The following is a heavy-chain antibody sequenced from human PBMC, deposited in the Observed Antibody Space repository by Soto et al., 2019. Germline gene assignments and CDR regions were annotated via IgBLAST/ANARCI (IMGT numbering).Heavy chain of an antibody. D-gene: IGHD5-12*01. CDR2: INAGNGNT. V-gene: IGHV1-3*01. J-gene: IGHJ4*02. CDR1: RYTFARCT. CDR3: ARDGVATMRGSGWLGY. Sequence: ASVKVSCKASRYTFARCTMNSVRQSPEQRLEWMGWINAGNGNTKYSQKFRGRVTITRDTSASTAYMELSSLRSEDKAVYYCARDGVATMRGSGWLGYWGQGTLVTVSS.